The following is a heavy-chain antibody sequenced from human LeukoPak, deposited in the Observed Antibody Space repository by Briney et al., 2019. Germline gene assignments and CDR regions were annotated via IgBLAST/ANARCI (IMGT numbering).Heavy chain of an antibody. D-gene: IGHD5-24*01. V-gene: IGHV3-23*01. Sequence: GGSLRLSCAASGFTFSSYAMSWVRQAPGKGLEWVSAISGSGGSTYYADSVKGRFTISRDNSKNTLYLQMNSVRAEDTAVYYCATRDPYYYYMDVWGKGTTVTVSS. CDR1: GFTFSSYA. J-gene: IGHJ6*03. CDR3: ATRDPYYYYMDV. CDR2: ISGSGGST.